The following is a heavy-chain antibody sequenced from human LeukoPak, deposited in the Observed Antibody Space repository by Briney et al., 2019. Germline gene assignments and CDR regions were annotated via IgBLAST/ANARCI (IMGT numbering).Heavy chain of an antibody. CDR3: ARQIAAPDAFDI. D-gene: IGHD6-25*01. CDR1: GFTFSSYG. V-gene: IGHV3-30*02. CDR2: IRYDGSNK. J-gene: IGHJ3*02. Sequence: PGGSLRLSCAASGFTFSSYGMHWVRQAPGKGLEWVAFIRYDGSNKYYADSVKGRFTISRDNSKNTLYLQMNSLRAEDTAVYYCARQIAAPDAFDIWGQGTMVTVSS.